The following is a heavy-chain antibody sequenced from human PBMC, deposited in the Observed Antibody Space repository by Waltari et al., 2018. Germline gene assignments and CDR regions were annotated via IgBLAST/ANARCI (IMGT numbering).Heavy chain of an antibody. V-gene: IGHV4-39*01. J-gene: IGHJ4*02. CDR3: AKEITGATLGY. CDR1: GDAIATRGQL. CDR2: IKYSGNV. Sequence: QLQLQESGPGLVKPSETMSLTCTVSGDAIATRGQLWGWVRQPPGKGLEWLGTIKYSGNVHYTPSLRSRVTISVDPSKNQFSLKVTSVTAADTAMYYCAKEITGATLGYWGQGILVTVSS. D-gene: IGHD1-7*01.